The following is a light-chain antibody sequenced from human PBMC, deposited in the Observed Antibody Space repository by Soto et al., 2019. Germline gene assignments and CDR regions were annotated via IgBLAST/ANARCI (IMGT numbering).Light chain of an antibody. CDR1: QSVSSSY. CDR2: VAS. CDR3: QQYGSSPPFT. Sequence: EIVLTQSPGTLSLSPGERATLSCRASQSVSSSYLAWYQQKPGQAHRLLIYVASSRATGIPDRFSGSGSGTDFTLTISRLEPENFAVYYCQQYGSSPPFTFGPGTKVDIK. J-gene: IGKJ3*01. V-gene: IGKV3-20*01.